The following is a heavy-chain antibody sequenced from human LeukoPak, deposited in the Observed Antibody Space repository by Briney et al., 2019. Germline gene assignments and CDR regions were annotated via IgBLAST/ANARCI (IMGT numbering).Heavy chain of an antibody. CDR2: TYYRSKWYN. CDR1: GDSFSSNSAT. Sequence: SQTLSLTCAISGDSFSSNSATWTWIRQSPSRGLEWLGRTYYRSKWYNDYAVSVKSRIVINPDTSKNQFSLQLNSVNPEDTAVYYCATPGYCSGGSCYSFDYWGQGTLVTVSS. D-gene: IGHD2-15*01. J-gene: IGHJ4*02. CDR3: ATPGYCSGGSCYSFDY. V-gene: IGHV6-1*01.